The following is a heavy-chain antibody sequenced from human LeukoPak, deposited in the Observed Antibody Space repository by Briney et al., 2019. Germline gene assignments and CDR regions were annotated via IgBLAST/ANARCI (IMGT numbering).Heavy chain of an antibody. J-gene: IGHJ4*02. CDR3: AKGGRVVRGVIRSFYFDY. V-gene: IGHV3-30*18. D-gene: IGHD3-10*01. CDR1: GFTFSSYG. CDR2: ISYDGSNK. Sequence: GGSLRLSCAASGFTFSSYGMHWVRQAPGKGLEWVAAISYDGSNKYYADSVKGRFTISRDNSMNTLYLQMNSLRAEDTAVYYCAKGGRVVRGVIRSFYFDYWGQGTLVTVSS.